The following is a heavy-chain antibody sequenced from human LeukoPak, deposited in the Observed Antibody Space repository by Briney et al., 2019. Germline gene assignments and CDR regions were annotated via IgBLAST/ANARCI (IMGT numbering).Heavy chain of an antibody. Sequence: PSETLSLTCSVSGGSISSNSYYWDWIRQPPGKGLEWIGSIYYSGSTYYNPSLKSRVTISVDTSKNQFSLKLSSVTAADTAVYYCARLGAAGTAFDPWGQGTLVTVSS. D-gene: IGHD6-13*01. CDR2: IYYSGST. V-gene: IGHV4-39*07. CDR3: ARLGAAGTAFDP. J-gene: IGHJ5*02. CDR1: GGSISSNSYY.